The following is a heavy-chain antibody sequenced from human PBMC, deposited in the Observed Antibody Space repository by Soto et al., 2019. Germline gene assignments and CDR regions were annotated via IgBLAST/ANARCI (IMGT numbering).Heavy chain of an antibody. CDR3: AGPQDRGSYHYKVPVPVAFDI. V-gene: IGHV1-69*01. Sequence: QVQLVQSGAEVKKPGSSVKVSCKASGGTFSSYAISWVRQAPGQGLEWMGGSIHIFGTANYAQKFQGRVTITADESTSTAYMEQSSLRSEETAVYYCAGPQDRGSYHYKVPVPVAFDIWGQGTMVTVSS. CDR1: GGTFSSYA. D-gene: IGHD1-26*01. J-gene: IGHJ3*02. CDR2: SIHIFGTA.